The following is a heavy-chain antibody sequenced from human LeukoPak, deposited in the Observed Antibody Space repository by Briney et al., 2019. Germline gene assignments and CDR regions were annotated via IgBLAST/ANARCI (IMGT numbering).Heavy chain of an antibody. CDR3: ARGVSWTFDN. Sequence: GGSLRLSCAASGFTFSTYWMSWVRQAPGKGLEWVANIKQDGSEKYYVDSVKGRSAVSRDNARNSLSLQMNILRVEDTAVYYCARGVSWTFDNWGRGALVTVSS. D-gene: IGHD6-13*01. V-gene: IGHV3-7*04. J-gene: IGHJ4*02. CDR1: GFTFSTYW. CDR2: IKQDGSEK.